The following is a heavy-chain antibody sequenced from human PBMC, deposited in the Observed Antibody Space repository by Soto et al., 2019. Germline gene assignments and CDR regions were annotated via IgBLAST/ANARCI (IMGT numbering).Heavy chain of an antibody. D-gene: IGHD2-2*01. Sequence: SETLSLTCTVSGGSISSGDYYWSWIRQPPGKGLEWIGYIYYSGSTYYNPSLKSRVTISVDTSKNQFSLKLSSVTAADTAVYYCARFVVVPVANFDYWGQGTLVTVSS. CDR1: GGSISSGDYY. J-gene: IGHJ4*02. CDR2: IYYSGST. V-gene: IGHV4-30-4*01. CDR3: ARFVVVPVANFDY.